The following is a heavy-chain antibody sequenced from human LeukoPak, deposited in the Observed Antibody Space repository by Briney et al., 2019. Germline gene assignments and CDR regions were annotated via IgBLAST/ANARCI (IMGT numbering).Heavy chain of an antibody. CDR2: ISSSGSTI. CDR1: GFTFSDYY. D-gene: IGHD7-27*01. V-gene: IGHV3-11*01. J-gene: IGHJ5*02. CDR3: ARITGAVTRKDWFDP. Sequence: GGSLRLSCAASGFTFSDYYMSWIRQAPGKGLEWDSYISSSGSTIYYADSVKGRFTISRDNAKNSLYLQMNSLRAEDTAVYYCARITGAVTRKDWFDPWGQGTLVTVSS.